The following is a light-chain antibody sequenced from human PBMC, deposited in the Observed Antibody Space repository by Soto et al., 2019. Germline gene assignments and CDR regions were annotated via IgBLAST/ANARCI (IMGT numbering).Light chain of an antibody. Sequence: QSALTQPPSVSGSPGQSITISCTGTSSDVGSHNFVSWYQQRPGKAPKLMIFEVTKRPSGVSDRFSASKSGNTASLTISGVRAEDEADYYCCSYADTTTWVFGGGTKVTVL. CDR1: SSDVGSHNF. CDR2: EVT. V-gene: IGLV2-23*02. CDR3: CSYADTTTWV. J-gene: IGLJ3*02.